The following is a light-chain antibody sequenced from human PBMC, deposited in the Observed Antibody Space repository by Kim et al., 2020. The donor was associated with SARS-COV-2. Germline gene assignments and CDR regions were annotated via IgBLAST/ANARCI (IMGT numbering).Light chain of an antibody. CDR3: QTWGTGIHV. J-gene: IGLJ1*01. CDR2: LNSDGSH. V-gene: IGLV4-69*01. CDR1: SGHSSYA. Sequence: ASVKLTCTLRSGHSSYAIAWHQQQPEKGPRYLMKLNSDGSHSKGDGIPDRFSGSSSGAERYLTISSLQSEDEADYYCQTWGTGIHVFGTGTQLTVL.